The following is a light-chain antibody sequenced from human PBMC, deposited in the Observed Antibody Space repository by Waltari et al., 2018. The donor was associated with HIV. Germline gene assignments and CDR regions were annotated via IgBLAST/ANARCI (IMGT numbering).Light chain of an antibody. CDR1: QSVSSN. CDR3: QQYNDWPRGP. Sequence: EIVLTQSPATLSVSPGERATLSCRASQSVSSNLAWYQQKPGQAPRLLIYRAATRATGIPARFSSSGSGTEFTLTISSLQSEDFAVYYCQQYNDWPRGPFGQGTRLEIK. CDR2: RAA. J-gene: IGKJ2*01. V-gene: IGKV3-15*01.